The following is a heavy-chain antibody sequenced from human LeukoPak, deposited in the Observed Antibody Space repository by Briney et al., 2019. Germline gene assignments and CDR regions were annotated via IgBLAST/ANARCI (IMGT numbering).Heavy chain of an antibody. Sequence: PGGSLGLSCAASGFRAASGFTFRSYAMTWVRQAPGKGLEWVSSIRGSGDGTNYADSVKGRFTISRDNSKNTLYLQMNYLRAEDTAVYYCAKDPNGDYVGAFDIWGQGTMVSVSS. V-gene: IGHV3-23*01. CDR3: AKDPNGDYVGAFDI. D-gene: IGHD4-17*01. J-gene: IGHJ3*02. CDR2: IRGSGDGT. CDR1: GFTFRSYA.